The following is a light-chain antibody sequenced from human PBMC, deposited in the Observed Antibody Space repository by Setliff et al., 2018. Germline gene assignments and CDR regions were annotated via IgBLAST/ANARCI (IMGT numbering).Light chain of an antibody. CDR3: SSYLSSGNQVV. J-gene: IGLJ2*01. V-gene: IGLV2-14*03. CDR1: SSDVGGYNY. CDR2: DVT. Sequence: QSALTQPASVSGSPGQSITISCTGTSSDVGGYNYVSWYQQHPGKAPKLMIYDVTNRPSGISNRFSGSKSDNTASLTISGLQAEDEADYYCSSYLSSGNQVVFGGGTKVTV.